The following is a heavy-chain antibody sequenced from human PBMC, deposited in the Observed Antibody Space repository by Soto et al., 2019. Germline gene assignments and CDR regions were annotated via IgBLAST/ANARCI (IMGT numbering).Heavy chain of an antibody. Sequence: PGGSLRLSCAASGFTFSSYAMSWVRQAPGKGLEWVSAISGSGGSTYYADSVKGRFTISRDNSKNTLYLQMNSLRAEDTAVYYCAKDDRIAVAGTRFDYWGQGTLVTVSS. V-gene: IGHV3-23*01. J-gene: IGHJ4*02. CDR2: ISGSGGST. CDR1: GFTFSSYA. D-gene: IGHD6-19*01. CDR3: AKDDRIAVAGTRFDY.